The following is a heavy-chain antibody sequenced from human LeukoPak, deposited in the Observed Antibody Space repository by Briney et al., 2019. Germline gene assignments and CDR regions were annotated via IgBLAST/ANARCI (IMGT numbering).Heavy chain of an antibody. CDR1: GGSISSGDYY. CDR2: IYYSGST. V-gene: IGHV4-30-4*01. D-gene: IGHD4-17*01. J-gene: IGHJ6*02. Sequence: SQTLSLTCTVPGGSISSGDYYWSWIRQPPGKGLEWIGYIYYSGSTYYNPSLKSRVTISVDTSKNQFSLKLSSVTAADTAVYYCARGPYGDYEVYYGMDVWGQGTTVTVSS. CDR3: ARGPYGDYEVYYGMDV.